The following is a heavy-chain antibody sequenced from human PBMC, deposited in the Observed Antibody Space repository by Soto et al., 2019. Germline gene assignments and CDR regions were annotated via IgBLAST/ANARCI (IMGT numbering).Heavy chain of an antibody. J-gene: IGHJ6*02. CDR3: AKSPGSGWAYYYYGMDV. D-gene: IGHD6-19*01. Sequence: AGSLRLSCAASGFTFSSYAMSWVRQAPGKGLEWVSAISGSVSSTYYADSVKGRFTISRDNSKNTLYLQMNSLRAEDTAVYYCAKSPGSGWAYYYYGMDVWGQGTTVTVSS. CDR1: GFTFSSYA. V-gene: IGHV3-23*01. CDR2: ISGSVSST.